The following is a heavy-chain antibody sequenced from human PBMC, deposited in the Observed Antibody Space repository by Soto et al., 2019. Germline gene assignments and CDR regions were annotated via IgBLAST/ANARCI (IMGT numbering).Heavy chain of an antibody. CDR2: INHSGST. D-gene: IGHD3-10*01. J-gene: IGHJ6*02. CDR1: GGSFSGYY. CDR3: ARGGNYNGYYYYYGMDV. V-gene: IGHV4-34*01. Sequence: PSETLSLTCAVYGGSFSGYYWSWIRQPPGKGLEWIGEINHSGSTNYNPSLKSRVTISVDTSKNQFSLKLSSVTAADTAVYYCARGGNYNGYYYYYGMDVWGQGTTVTVSS.